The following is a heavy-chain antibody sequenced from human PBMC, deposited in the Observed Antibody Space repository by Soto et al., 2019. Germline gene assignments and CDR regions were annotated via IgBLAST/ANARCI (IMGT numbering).Heavy chain of an antibody. CDR3: ATRPPGSIYLPHDF. D-gene: IGHD4-4*01. J-gene: IGHJ4*02. V-gene: IGHV3-23*01. CDR1: RFTFSSLP. CDR2: ISGSGGIT. Sequence: PGGSLRLSCAVSRFTFSSLPTSWVRQAPGKGLEWVSSISGSGGITYYGDSVKGRFTISRDNSKDTLFLQMNGLRAEDTAVYYCATRPPGSIYLPHDFWGQGTLVTVSS.